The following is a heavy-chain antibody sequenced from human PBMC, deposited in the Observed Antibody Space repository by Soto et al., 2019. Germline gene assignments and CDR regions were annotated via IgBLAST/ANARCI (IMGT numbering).Heavy chain of an antibody. D-gene: IGHD5-18*01. CDR1: GGSFSGYY. J-gene: IGHJ5*02. CDR3: ARVGSHGYFLLLRWFDP. V-gene: IGHV4-34*01. Sequence: SETLSLTCAVYGGSFSGYYWSWIRQPPGKGLEWIGEINHSGSTNYNPSLKSRVTISVDTSKNQFSLKLSSVTAADTAVYYCARVGSHGYFLLLRWFDPWGQGTLVTVSS. CDR2: INHSGST.